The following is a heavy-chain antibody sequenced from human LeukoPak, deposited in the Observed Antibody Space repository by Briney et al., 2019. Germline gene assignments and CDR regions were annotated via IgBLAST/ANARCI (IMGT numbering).Heavy chain of an antibody. V-gene: IGHV3-21*03. CDR3: ARAEYSGYDWTDY. J-gene: IGHJ4*02. D-gene: IGHD5-12*01. CDR1: GFTFSSYS. Sequence: PGGSLSLSCAASGFTFSSYSINWVRQAPGKGLEWVSSSSSSSYIYYADSVKGRFTISRDNAKNSLYLQMNSLRAEDTAVYYCARAEYSGYDWTDYWGQGTLVTVSS. CDR2: SSSSSYI.